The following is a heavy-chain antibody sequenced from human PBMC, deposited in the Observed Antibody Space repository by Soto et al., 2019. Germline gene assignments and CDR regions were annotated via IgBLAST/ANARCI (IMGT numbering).Heavy chain of an antibody. Sequence: GGSLRLSCAASGFTFSSYAMSWVRQAPGKGLEWVSAISGSGGSTYYADSVKGRFTISRDNSKSTLYLQMNSLRAEDTAVYYCAKIPDYDILTGYPYFDYWGQGTLVTVSS. CDR3: AKIPDYDILTGYPYFDY. CDR2: ISGSGGST. D-gene: IGHD3-9*01. CDR1: GFTFSSYA. V-gene: IGHV3-23*01. J-gene: IGHJ4*02.